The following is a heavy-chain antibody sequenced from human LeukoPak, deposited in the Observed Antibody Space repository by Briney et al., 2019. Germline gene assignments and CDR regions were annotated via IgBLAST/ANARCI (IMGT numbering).Heavy chain of an antibody. D-gene: IGHD6-19*01. CDR2: IYTSGST. Sequence: TLSLTCTVSGGSISSGSYYWSWIRQPAGKGLEWIGRIYTSGSTNYNPSLKSRVTISVDTSKNQFSLKLSSVTAADTAVYYCARGRGLGWSPGRYFDLWGRGTLVTVSS. J-gene: IGHJ2*01. V-gene: IGHV4-61*02. CDR1: GGSISSGSYY. CDR3: ARGRGLGWSPGRYFDL.